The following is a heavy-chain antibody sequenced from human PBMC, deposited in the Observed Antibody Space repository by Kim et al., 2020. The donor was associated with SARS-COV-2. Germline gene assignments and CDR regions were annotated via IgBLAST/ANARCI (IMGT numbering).Heavy chain of an antibody. CDR3: ARDLSTRRGTAFDI. V-gene: IGHV4-39*07. J-gene: IGHJ3*02. D-gene: IGHD3-10*01. Sequence: NPSLKSRVTISVDTSKNQFSLKLSSVTAADTAVYYCARDLSTRRGTAFDIWGQGTMVTVSS.